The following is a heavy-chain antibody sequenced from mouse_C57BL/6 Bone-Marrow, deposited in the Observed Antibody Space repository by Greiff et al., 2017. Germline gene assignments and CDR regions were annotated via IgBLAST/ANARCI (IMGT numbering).Heavy chain of an antibody. CDR2: ISYSGST. D-gene: IGHD2-4*01. Sequence: DVKLQESGPGLAKPSQTLSLTCSVTGYSITSDYWNWIRKFPGNKLEYMGYISYSGSTYYIPSLKSRISITRDTSKNQYYLQLNSVTTEDTATYYCARSHYDSYYAMDYWGQGTSVTVSS. J-gene: IGHJ4*01. V-gene: IGHV3-8*01. CDR3: ARSHYDSYYAMDY. CDR1: GYSITSDY.